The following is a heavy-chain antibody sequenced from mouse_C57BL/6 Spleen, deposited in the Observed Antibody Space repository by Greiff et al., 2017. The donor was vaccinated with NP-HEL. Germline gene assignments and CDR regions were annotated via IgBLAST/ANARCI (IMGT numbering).Heavy chain of an antibody. CDR3: AVGTTVDFDY. Sequence: VQLQQSGPELVKPGASVKISCKASGYAFSSSWMNWVKQRPGKGLEWIGRIYPGDGDTNYNGKFKGKATLTADKSSSTAYMQLSSLTSEDSAVYFCAVGTTVDFDYWGQGTTLTVSS. CDR1: GYAFSSSW. V-gene: IGHV1-82*01. J-gene: IGHJ2*01. CDR2: IYPGDGDT. D-gene: IGHD1-1*01.